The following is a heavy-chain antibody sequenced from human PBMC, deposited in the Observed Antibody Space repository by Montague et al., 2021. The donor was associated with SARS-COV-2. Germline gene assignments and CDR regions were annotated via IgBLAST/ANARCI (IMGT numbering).Heavy chain of an antibody. D-gene: IGHD1-14*01. CDR3: ASLTTDTLYYYYGMDV. CDR1: GFTFSSYS. J-gene: IGHJ6*02. CDR2: ISSSSSYI. V-gene: IGHV3-21*01. Sequence: SLRLSCAASGFTFSSYSMNWVRQAPGKGLEWVSSISSSSSYIYYADSVKGRFTISRDNVKNSLYLQMNSLRAEDTAVYYCASLTTDTLYYYYGMDVWGQGTTVTVSS.